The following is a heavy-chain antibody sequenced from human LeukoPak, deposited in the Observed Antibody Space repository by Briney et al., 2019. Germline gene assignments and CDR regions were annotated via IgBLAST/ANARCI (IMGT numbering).Heavy chain of an antibody. V-gene: IGHV3-23*01. CDR2: ISGSGGST. J-gene: IGHJ4*02. CDR1: GFTFSSYW. CDR3: AKDSSGWYFSSDY. Sequence: PGGSLRLSCAASGFTFSSYWMSWVRQAPGKGLEWVSAISGSGGSTYYADSVKGRFTISRDNSKNTLYLQMNSLRAEDTAVYYCAKDSSGWYFSSDYWGQGTLVTVSS. D-gene: IGHD6-19*01.